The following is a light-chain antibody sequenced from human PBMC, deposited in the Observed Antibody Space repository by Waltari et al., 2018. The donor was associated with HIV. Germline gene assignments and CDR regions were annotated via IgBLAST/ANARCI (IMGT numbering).Light chain of an antibody. Sequence: QSVLTQPPSVSGAPGQRVTISCTGSSSNIGAGSDVHWYQQLPGTAPKLLIYDNNNQPSGVPDRFSGSKSGTSASLAITGLQAEDEADYYCQSYDSGLRVFGGGTKLTVL. CDR3: QSYDSGLRV. V-gene: IGLV1-40*01. J-gene: IGLJ3*02. CDR2: DNN. CDR1: SSNIGAGSD.